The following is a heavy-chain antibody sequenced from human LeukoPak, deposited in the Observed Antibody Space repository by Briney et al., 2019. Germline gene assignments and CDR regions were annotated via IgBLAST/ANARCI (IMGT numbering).Heavy chain of an antibody. CDR3: ARGRGQWLGPLLRHYFDY. V-gene: IGHV4-34*01. J-gene: IGHJ4*02. Sequence: PSETLSLTCAVYGGSFSGYYWSWIRQPLWKGLDWIGEINHSGSTNYNPSLKSRVTISVDTSKNQFYLKLSSVPAADTAVYYCARGRGQWLGPLLRHYFDYWGQGTLVTVSS. D-gene: IGHD6-19*01. CDR1: GGSFSGYY. CDR2: INHSGST.